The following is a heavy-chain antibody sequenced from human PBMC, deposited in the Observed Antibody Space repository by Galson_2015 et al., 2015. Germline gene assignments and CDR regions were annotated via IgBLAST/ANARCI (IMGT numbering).Heavy chain of an antibody. CDR2: IYPGDSDT. CDR3: ARQVVVVPAVGWFDP. D-gene: IGHD2-2*01. Sequence: QSGAEVTKPGESLQISCKGSGYSFTSYWLGWVRQMPGKGLEWMGIIYPGDSDTRYSPSFQGQVTISADKSISTAYLQWSSLKASDTAMYYCARQVVVVPAVGWFDPWGQGTLVTVSS. V-gene: IGHV5-51*01. CDR1: GYSFTSYW. J-gene: IGHJ5*02.